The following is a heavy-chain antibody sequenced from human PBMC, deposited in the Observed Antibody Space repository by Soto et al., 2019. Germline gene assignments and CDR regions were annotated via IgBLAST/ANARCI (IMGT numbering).Heavy chain of an antibody. V-gene: IGHV6-1*01. Sequence: SQTLSLTCAISGDSVSSNSAAWNWIRQSPSRGLEWLGRTYYRSKWYNDYEVSVKSRITINPDTSKNQFSLQLNSVTPEDTVLYYCARESSPIAARPDAFDIWGQGTMVTVSS. CDR1: GDSVSSNSAA. CDR3: ARESSPIAARPDAFDI. CDR2: TYYRSKWYN. D-gene: IGHD6-6*01. J-gene: IGHJ3*02.